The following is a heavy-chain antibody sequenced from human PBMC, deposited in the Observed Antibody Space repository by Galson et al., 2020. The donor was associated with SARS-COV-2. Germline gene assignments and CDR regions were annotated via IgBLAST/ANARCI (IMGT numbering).Heavy chain of an antibody. Sequence: SETLSLTCAVYGGSFSGYYWSWIRQPPGKGLEWIGEFNHSGSTNYNPSLKSRVTISVDTSKNQFSLKLSSVTATDTAVYYGARGLYSSGWYGKRYYLDYWGQGTLVTVSS. J-gene: IGHJ4*02. CDR3: ARGLYSSGWYGKRYYLDY. CDR2: FNHSGST. CDR1: GGSFSGYY. D-gene: IGHD6-19*01. V-gene: IGHV4-34*01.